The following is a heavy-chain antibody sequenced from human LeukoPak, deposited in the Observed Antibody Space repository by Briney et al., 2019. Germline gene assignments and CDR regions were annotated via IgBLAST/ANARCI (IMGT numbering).Heavy chain of an antibody. CDR3: AREAYCGGDCYPPADY. D-gene: IGHD2-21*02. V-gene: IGHV1-69*04. J-gene: IGHJ4*02. CDR1: GGTFSSYA. CDR2: IIPILGIA. Sequence: ASVKVSCKASGGTFSSYAISWVRQAPGQGLEWMGRIIPILGIANYAQKFQGRVTITADKSTSTAYMGLSSLRSEDTAVYYCAREAYCGGDCYPPADYWGQGTLVTVSS.